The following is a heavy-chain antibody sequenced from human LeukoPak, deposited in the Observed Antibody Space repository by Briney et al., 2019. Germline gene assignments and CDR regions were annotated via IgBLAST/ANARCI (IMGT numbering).Heavy chain of an antibody. Sequence: SVKVSCKASGYTFTSYGISWVRQAPGQGLEWMGRIIPILGIANYAQKFQGRVTITADKSTSTAYMELSSLRSEDTAVYYCAREYCSSTSCYFQDQNWFDPWGQGTLVTVSS. J-gene: IGHJ5*02. CDR1: GYTFTSYG. V-gene: IGHV1-69*04. CDR2: IIPILGIA. D-gene: IGHD2-2*01. CDR3: AREYCSSTSCYFQDQNWFDP.